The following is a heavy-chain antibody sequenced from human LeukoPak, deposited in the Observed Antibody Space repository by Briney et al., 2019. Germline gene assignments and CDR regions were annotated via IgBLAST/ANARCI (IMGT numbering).Heavy chain of an antibody. V-gene: IGHV3-21*01. J-gene: IGHJ4*02. CDR1: GFTFSSYS. D-gene: IGHD3-10*01. Sequence: GGSLRLSCAASGFTFSSYSMDWVRQAPGKGLEWVSSISSSSSYIYYADSVKGRFTISRDNAKNSLYLQMNSLRAEDTAVYYCARMVRGRRRYYFDYWGQGTLVTVSS. CDR2: ISSSSSYI. CDR3: ARMVRGRRRYYFDY.